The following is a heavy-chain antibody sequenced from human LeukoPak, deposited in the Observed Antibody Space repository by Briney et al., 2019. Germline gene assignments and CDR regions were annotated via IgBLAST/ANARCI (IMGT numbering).Heavy chain of an antibody. CDR1: GFTFSSYA. CDR2: ISYDGSNK. D-gene: IGHD6-19*01. CDR3: ARGYSSGWYTTNWFDP. Sequence: PGGSLRLSCAASGFTFSSYAMHWVRQAPGKGLEWVAVISYDGSNKYYADSVKGRFTISRDNSKNTLYLQMNSLRAEDTAVYYCARGYSSGWYTTNWFDPWGQGTLVTVSS. J-gene: IGHJ5*02. V-gene: IGHV3-30*04.